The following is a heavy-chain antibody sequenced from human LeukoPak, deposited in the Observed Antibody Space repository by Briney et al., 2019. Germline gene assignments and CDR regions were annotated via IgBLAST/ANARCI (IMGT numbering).Heavy chain of an antibody. V-gene: IGHV4-59*08. Sequence: PSETLSLTCTVSDGSISGYHWSWIRQPPGKGLEWIGYIYYTGTTNYNPSLERRVTMSVDTSKNQFSLKLTSVTAADTAVYYCARHRGRNGGYSFGDWGQGTLGTVSS. CDR2: IYYTGTT. CDR3: ARHRGRNGGYSFGD. J-gene: IGHJ4*02. D-gene: IGHD2-8*01. CDR1: DGSISGYH.